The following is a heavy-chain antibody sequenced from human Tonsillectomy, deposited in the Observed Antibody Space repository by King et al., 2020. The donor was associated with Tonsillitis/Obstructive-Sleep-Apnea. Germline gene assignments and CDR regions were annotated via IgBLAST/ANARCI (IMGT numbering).Heavy chain of an antibody. V-gene: IGHV3-13*04. D-gene: IGHD3-22*01. J-gene: IGHJ6*03. CDR2: IGTAGDT. CDR3: ARGTYYDSSGYLHIGMDV. Sequence: VQLVESGGGLVQPGGSLRLSCAASGFTFSSYDMHWVRQATGKGLEWVSAIGTAGDTYYPGSVKGRFTISRENAKNSLYLQMNSLRAGDTAVYYCARGTYYDSSGYLHIGMDVWGKGTTVTVSS. CDR1: GFTFSSYD.